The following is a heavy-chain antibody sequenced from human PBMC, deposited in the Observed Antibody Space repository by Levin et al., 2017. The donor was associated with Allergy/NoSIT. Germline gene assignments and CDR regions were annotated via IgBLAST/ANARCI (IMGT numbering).Heavy chain of an antibody. J-gene: IGHJ5*02. CDR3: ARDRVRAAGTQRRFDP. Sequence: GESLKISCQAFGYTFTDYGISWVRQVPGQGLEWMGWISAYNGNTNYARRLQGRVTVTTDTSTSTAYMELRSLRSDDTAVYYCARDRVRAAGTQRRFDPWGQGTLVTVSS. V-gene: IGHV1-18*01. CDR1: GYTFTDYG. CDR2: ISAYNGNT. D-gene: IGHD6-13*01.